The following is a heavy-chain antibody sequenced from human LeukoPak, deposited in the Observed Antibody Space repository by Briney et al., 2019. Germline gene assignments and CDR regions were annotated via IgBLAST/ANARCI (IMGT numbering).Heavy chain of an antibody. J-gene: IGHJ3*02. CDR2: VQYDGSNK. V-gene: IGHV3-30*02. Sequence: PGGSLRLSCTASGFSFSSYAMSWVRQAPGKGLEWVAFVQYDGSNKYYADSVKGRFTISGDNSKNTLYLQMNSLRAEDTAVYYCAKDIEIEAPGTRDAFDIWGQGPMVTVSS. CDR1: GFSFSSYA. D-gene: IGHD6-13*01. CDR3: AKDIEIEAPGTRDAFDI.